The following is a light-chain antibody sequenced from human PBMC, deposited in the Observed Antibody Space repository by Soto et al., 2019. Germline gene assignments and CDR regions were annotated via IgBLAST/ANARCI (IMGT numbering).Light chain of an antibody. CDR1: QSVSSN. J-gene: IGKJ1*01. V-gene: IGKV3-15*01. CDR2: GAS. Sequence: EIVMTQSLATLSVSPGERATLSCRASQSVSSNLAWYQQKPGQAPRLLIYGASTRATGIPARFSGSAYGKESNITISSLQSEAFAVYQCQQYTTWPRTFGKGTKVDIK. CDR3: QQYTTWPRT.